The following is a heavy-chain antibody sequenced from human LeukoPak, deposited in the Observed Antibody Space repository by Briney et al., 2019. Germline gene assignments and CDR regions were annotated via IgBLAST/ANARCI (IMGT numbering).Heavy chain of an antibody. Sequence: TSETLSLTCAVYGGSFSGYYWGWIRQPPGKGLEWIGSIYYSGSTYYNPSLKSRVTISVDTSKNQFSLKLSSVTAADTAVYYCARQIRDYVWGSPGYFDLWGRGTLVTVSS. CDR2: IYYSGST. CDR3: ARQIRDYVWGSPGYFDL. CDR1: GGSFSGYY. D-gene: IGHD3-16*01. V-gene: IGHV4-39*01. J-gene: IGHJ2*01.